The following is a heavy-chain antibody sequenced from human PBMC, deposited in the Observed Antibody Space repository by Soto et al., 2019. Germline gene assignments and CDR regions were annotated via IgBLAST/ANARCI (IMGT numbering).Heavy chain of an antibody. CDR1: GFTFSDYY. J-gene: IGHJ6*02. Sequence: QVQLVESGGGLVKPGGSLRLSCAASGFTFSDYYMSWIRQAPGKGLEWVSYISSSSSYTNYADSVKGRFTISRDNAKNSLYLQMNSLRAEDTAVYYCARGDIAAAAHRGMDVWGQGTTVTVSS. D-gene: IGHD6-13*01. CDR2: ISSSSSYT. CDR3: ARGDIAAAAHRGMDV. V-gene: IGHV3-11*06.